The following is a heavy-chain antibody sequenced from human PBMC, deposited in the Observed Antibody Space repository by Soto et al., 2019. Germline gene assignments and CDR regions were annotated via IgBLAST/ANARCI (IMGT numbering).Heavy chain of an antibody. CDR3: ASDSRGWYKALDY. CDR2: ISYDGSNK. D-gene: IGHD6-19*01. CDR1: GFTFTNYA. J-gene: IGHJ4*02. V-gene: IGHV3-30-3*01. Sequence: QVQLVESGGGVVQPGRSLRLSCAASGFTFTNYALHWVRQAPGKGLEWVAVISYDGSNKYYADSVKGRFTISRDNSKNTLYLQMNSLRAEDTAVYYCASDSRGWYKALDYWGQGTLVTVSS.